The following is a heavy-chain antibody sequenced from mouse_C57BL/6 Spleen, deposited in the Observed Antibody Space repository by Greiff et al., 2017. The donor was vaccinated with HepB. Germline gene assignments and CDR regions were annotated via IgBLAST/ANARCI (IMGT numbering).Heavy chain of an antibody. J-gene: IGHJ4*01. CDR2: ILPGSGST. D-gene: IGHD1-1*01. V-gene: IGHV1-9*01. CDR3: ARGTFPITTVVGDYAMDY. CDR1: GYTFTGYW. Sequence: QVTLKESGAELMKPGASVKLSCKATGYTFTGYWIEWVKQRPGHGLEWIGEILPGSGSTNYNEKFKGKATFTADTSSNTAYMQLSSLTTEDSAIYYCARGTFPITTVVGDYAMDYWGQGTSVTVSS.